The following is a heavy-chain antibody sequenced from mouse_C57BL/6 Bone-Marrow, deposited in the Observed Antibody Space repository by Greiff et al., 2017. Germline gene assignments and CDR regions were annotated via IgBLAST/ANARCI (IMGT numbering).Heavy chain of an antibody. V-gene: IGHV1-50*01. CDR1: GYTFTSYW. J-gene: IGHJ4*01. D-gene: IGHD1-1*01. Sequence: LQQPGAELVKPGASVKLSCKASGYTFTSYWMQWVKQRPGQGLEWIGEIDPSDSYTNYNQKFKGKATLTVDTSSSTAYMQLSSLTSEDSAVYYCARGDYYGSPYAMDYWGQGTSVTVSS. CDR3: ARGDYYGSPYAMDY. CDR2: IDPSDSYT.